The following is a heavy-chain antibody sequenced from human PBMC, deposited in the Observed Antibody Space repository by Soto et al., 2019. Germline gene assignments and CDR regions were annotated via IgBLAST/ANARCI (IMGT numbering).Heavy chain of an antibody. J-gene: IGHJ4*02. Sequence: EVQLLESGGGLVQPGGSLRLSCAASGFSFSTYAMSWVRQAPGKGLEWVSAISGSGVNTYYADSVKGRFTISRDSSKNTLYLQMNSLRAEDTAIYYCAKASMGTTKGKYYFDCWGQGTLVTASS. V-gene: IGHV3-23*01. CDR1: GFSFSTYA. CDR2: ISGSGVNT. CDR3: AKASMGTTKGKYYFDC. D-gene: IGHD4-17*01.